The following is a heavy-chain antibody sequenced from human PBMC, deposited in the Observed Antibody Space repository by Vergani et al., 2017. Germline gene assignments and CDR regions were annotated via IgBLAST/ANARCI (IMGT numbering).Heavy chain of an antibody. CDR3: ARQKPAAAGPLYYFDY. CDR2: IYPGDSDT. D-gene: IGHD6-13*01. CDR1: GYSFTSYW. J-gene: IGHJ4*02. Sequence: EVQLVQSGAEVKKPGESLKISCKGSGYSFTSYWIGWVRQMPGKGLEWMGIIYPGDSDTRYSPSFQGQVTISADKSISTAYLQWSSLKASDTAMYYCARQKPAAAGPLYYFDYWGQGTLVTVSS. V-gene: IGHV5-51*01.